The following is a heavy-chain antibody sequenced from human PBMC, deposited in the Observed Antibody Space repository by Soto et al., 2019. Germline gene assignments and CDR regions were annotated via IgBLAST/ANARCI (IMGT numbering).Heavy chain of an antibody. CDR3: VRETSSSGLHLDH. D-gene: IGHD6-6*01. Sequence: GGSLRLSCAASGFIFSNYAMSWVRQAPGKGLEWVSFISGSGSSTYYADSVKGRFTISRGNSKNTLYLQMNSLRAEDAAVYYCVRETSSSGLHLDHWGRGTLVTVSS. CDR2: ISGSGSST. J-gene: IGHJ4*02. V-gene: IGHV3-23*01. CDR1: GFIFSNYA.